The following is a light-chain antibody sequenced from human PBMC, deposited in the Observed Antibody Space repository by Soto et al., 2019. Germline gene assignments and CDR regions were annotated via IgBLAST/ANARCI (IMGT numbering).Light chain of an antibody. CDR3: SSYTRSSTYVV. J-gene: IGLJ2*01. Sequence: QSALTQPASVSGSPGQSITISCTGTSSDVGGYNYVSWYQQHPGKAPKLMIYDVNNRPSGVSNRFSGSKSGNTASLTISGLQAEDEADYYFSSYTRSSTYVVFGGGTKLTVL. V-gene: IGLV2-14*01. CDR2: DVN. CDR1: SSDVGGYNY.